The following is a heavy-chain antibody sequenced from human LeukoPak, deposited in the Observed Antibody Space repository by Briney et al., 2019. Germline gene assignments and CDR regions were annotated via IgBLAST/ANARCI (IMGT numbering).Heavy chain of an antibody. CDR2: MNPNSGNT. J-gene: IGHJ4*02. CDR3: ARYHRRGSSSPLGY. CDR1: GNTFTSYD. V-gene: IGHV1-8*03. D-gene: IGHD6-6*01. Sequence: ASVKVSCKASGNTFTSYDINWVRQATGQGLEWMGWMNPNSGNTGYAQKFQGRVTITRNTSISTAYMELSSLRSEDTAVYYCARYHRRGSSSPLGYWGQGTLVTVSS.